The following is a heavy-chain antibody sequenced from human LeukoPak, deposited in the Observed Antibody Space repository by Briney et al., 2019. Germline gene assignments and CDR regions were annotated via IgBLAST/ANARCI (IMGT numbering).Heavy chain of an antibody. V-gene: IGHV3-48*01. CDR1: GFTFSSYS. D-gene: IGHD3-10*01. Sequence: PGGSLRLSCAASGFTFSSYSMNWVRQALGKGLEWVSYISSSSSTIYYADSVKGRFTISRDNAKNSLYLQMNSLRAEDTAVYYCATWGVNIDYWGQGTLVTVSS. J-gene: IGHJ4*02. CDR2: ISSSSSTI. CDR3: ATWGVNIDY.